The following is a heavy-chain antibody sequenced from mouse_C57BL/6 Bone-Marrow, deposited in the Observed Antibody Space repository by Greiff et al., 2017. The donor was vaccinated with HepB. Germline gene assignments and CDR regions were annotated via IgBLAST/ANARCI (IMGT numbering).Heavy chain of an antibody. D-gene: IGHD1-1*01. V-gene: IGHV1-81*01. CDR1: GYTFTSYG. CDR2: IYPRSGNT. Sequence: VQLQQSGAELARPGASVKLSCKASGYTFTSYGISWVKQRTGQGLEWIGEIYPRSGNTYYNEKFKGKATLTADKSSSTAYMELRSLTSEDSAVYFWSRFYYYGSSSDWYFDVWGTGTTVTVSS. J-gene: IGHJ1*03. CDR3: SRFYYYGSSSDWYFDV.